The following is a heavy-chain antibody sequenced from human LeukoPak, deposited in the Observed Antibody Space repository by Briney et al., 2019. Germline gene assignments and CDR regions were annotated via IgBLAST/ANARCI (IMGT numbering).Heavy chain of an antibody. CDR2: IWFDGSNE. V-gene: IGHV3-33*06. CDR3: AKDKSSSSSGRGYYSDH. CDR1: GFTFSSYG. J-gene: IGHJ4*02. Sequence: PGGSLRLSCAASGFTFSSYGMHWVRQAPGKGLEWVAVIWFDGSNEYYADSVKGRFTISRDNSKNTLYLQMNSLRAEDTAVYYCAKDKSSSSSGRGYYSDHTGQGTPVTVSS. D-gene: IGHD6-6*01.